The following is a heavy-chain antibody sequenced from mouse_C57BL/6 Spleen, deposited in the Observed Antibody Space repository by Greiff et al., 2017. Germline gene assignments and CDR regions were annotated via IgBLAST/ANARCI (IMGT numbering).Heavy chain of an antibody. CDR3: ARHEDIYYYGSSYFYFDY. CDR1: GYTFTEYT. Sequence: QVQLKESGAELVKPGASVKLSCKASGYTFTEYTIHWVKQRSGQGLEWIGWFYPGSGSIKYNEKFKDKATLTADKSSSTVYMELSRLTSEDSAVYFCARHEDIYYYGSSYFYFDYWGQGTTLTVSS. CDR2: FYPGSGSI. D-gene: IGHD1-1*01. J-gene: IGHJ2*01. V-gene: IGHV1-62-2*01.